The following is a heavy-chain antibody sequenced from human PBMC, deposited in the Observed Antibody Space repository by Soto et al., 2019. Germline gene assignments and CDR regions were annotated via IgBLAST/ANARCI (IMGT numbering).Heavy chain of an antibody. CDR1: GFTFSSYS. V-gene: IGHV3-48*02. J-gene: IGHJ6*03. Sequence: GGSLRLSCAASGFTFSSYSMNWVRQAPGKGLEWVSYISSSSTIYYADSVKGRFTISRDNAKNSLYLQMNSLRDEDTAVYYCARDGTPYDSSGYYYYYYYYMDVWGKGTTVTVSS. CDR2: ISSSSTI. CDR3: ARDGTPYDSSGYYYYYYYYMDV. D-gene: IGHD3-22*01.